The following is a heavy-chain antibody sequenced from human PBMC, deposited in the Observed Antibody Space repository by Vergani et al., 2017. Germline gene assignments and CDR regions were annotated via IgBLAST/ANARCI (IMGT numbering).Heavy chain of an antibody. J-gene: IGHJ6*02. CDR2: IGGSGGST. CDR1: GFTFNHYA. V-gene: IGHV3-23*01. Sequence: EVQLLESGGDLVQPGGSLRLSCAASGFTFNHYAMNWVRQAPGKGLEWVSGIGGSGGSTYYAGSVKGRFTISRDSSKNTLYLQMNSLSAGDTAVYYCAKANPRNSGYDYLYYYHAMDVCGQGTTVTVSS. CDR3: AKANPRNSGYDYLYYYHAMDV. D-gene: IGHD5-12*01.